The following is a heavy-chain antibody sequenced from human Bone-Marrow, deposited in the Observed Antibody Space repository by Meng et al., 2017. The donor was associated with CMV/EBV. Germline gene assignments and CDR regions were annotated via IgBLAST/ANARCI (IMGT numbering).Heavy chain of an antibody. Sequence: ASVKVSCKASGYTFTGYYMHWVRQAPGQGLEWMGWINPNSGGTNYAQKFQGRVTMTRDTFISTAYMELSRLRSDDTAVYYCASSHFGESSLDYWGQGTLVTVSS. J-gene: IGHJ4*02. CDR2: INPNSGGT. D-gene: IGHD3-10*01. CDR1: GYTFTGYY. V-gene: IGHV1-2*02. CDR3: ASSHFGESSLDY.